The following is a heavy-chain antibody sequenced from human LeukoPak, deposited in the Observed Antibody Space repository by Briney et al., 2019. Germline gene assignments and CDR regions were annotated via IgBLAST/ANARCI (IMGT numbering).Heavy chain of an antibody. D-gene: IGHD3-10*01. CDR3: ATYYYGSDSNWFDP. CDR1: GGTFSIYA. CDR2: IIPILGIA. Sequence: GASVKVSFKASGGTFSIYAISWVRQAPGQGLEWMGRIIPILGIASYAQKFQGRVTITADKSTSTAHMELSSLRSEDTAVYYCATYYYGSDSNWFDPWGQGTLVTVSS. V-gene: IGHV1-69*04. J-gene: IGHJ5*02.